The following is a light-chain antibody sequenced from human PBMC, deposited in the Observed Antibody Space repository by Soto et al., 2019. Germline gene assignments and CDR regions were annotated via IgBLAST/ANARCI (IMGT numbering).Light chain of an antibody. CDR3: SSYTSSSTLVV. CDR1: SSDVGGYNY. CDR2: DVT. J-gene: IGLJ2*01. V-gene: IGLV2-14*01. Sequence: QSALTQPASVSGSPGQSITISCTGTSSDVGGYNYVSWYQPHPGKAPKLMIYDVTNRPSGVSNRFSGSKSVNTASLTISGLQAEDEADYYCSSYTSSSTLVVFGGGTKVTVL.